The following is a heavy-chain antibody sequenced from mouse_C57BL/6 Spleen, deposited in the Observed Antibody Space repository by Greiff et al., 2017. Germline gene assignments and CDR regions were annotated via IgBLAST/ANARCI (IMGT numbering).Heavy chain of an antibody. CDR3: ARRTAQAVLYFDY. Sequence: EVQVVESGGGLVKPGGSLKLSCAASGFTFSDYGMHWVRQAPEKGLEWVAYISSGSSTIYYADTVKGRFTISRDNAKNTLFLQMTSLRSEDTAMYYCARRTAQAVLYFDYWGQGTTLTVAS. J-gene: IGHJ2*01. V-gene: IGHV5-17*01. CDR2: ISSGSSTI. D-gene: IGHD3-2*02. CDR1: GFTFSDYG.